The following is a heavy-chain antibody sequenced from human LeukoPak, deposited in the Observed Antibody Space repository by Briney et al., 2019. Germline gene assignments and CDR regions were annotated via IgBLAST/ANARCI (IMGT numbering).Heavy chain of an antibody. CDR1: GGSISSYY. CDR3: AREAYGDYVSGWYFDL. Sequence: PSETLSLTCTVSGGSISSYYWSCIRQPPGKGLEWIGYIYYSGSTNYNPSLKSRVTISVDTSKNQFSLKLSSVTAADTAVYYCAREAYGDYVSGWYFDLWGRGTLVTVSS. D-gene: IGHD4-17*01. CDR2: IYYSGST. J-gene: IGHJ2*01. V-gene: IGHV4-59*01.